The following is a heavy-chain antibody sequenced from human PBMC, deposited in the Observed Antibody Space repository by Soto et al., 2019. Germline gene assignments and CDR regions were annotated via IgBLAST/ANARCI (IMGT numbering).Heavy chain of an antibody. J-gene: IGHJ6*02. Sequence: GGSLRLSCVASGITFTNYWMHWVRQAPGKGLEWVSVINNGGSTDYADSVKGRFTISRDISRNTLHLQMDRLRAEDTAVYYCVRENYYYGMDVWGQGTTVTVSS. CDR1: GITFTNYW. V-gene: IGHV3-66*01. CDR3: VRENYYYGMDV. CDR2: INNGGST.